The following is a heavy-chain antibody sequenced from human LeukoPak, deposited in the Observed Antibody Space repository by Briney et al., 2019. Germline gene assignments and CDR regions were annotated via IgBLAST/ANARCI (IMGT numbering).Heavy chain of an antibody. V-gene: IGHV3-48*01. J-gene: IGHJ4*02. D-gene: IGHD6-19*01. CDR1: GFTFSSYS. Sequence: GGSLRLSCAASGFTFSSYSMNWVRQAPGKGLEWVSYISSSSSTIYYADSVKGRFTISRDNAKNSLYLQMNSLRAEDTAVYYCARVGDSSGWQYYLDYWGQGTLDTVSS. CDR2: ISSSSSTI. CDR3: ARVGDSSGWQYYLDY.